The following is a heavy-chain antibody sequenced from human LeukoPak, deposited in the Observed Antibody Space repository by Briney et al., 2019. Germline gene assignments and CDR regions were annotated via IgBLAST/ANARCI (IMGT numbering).Heavy chain of an antibody. CDR1: GFTFSSYG. CDR2: ISYDGSNK. J-gene: IGHJ6*03. D-gene: IGHD1-26*01. V-gene: IGHV3-30*03. Sequence: GGSLRLSCAASGFTFSSYGMHWVRQAPGKGLEWVAVISYDGSNKYYADSVKGRFTISRDNSKNTLYLQMNSLRAEDTAVYYCARDPYSGSYGNYYYYFMDVWGKGTTVTISS. CDR3: ARDPYSGSYGNYYYYFMDV.